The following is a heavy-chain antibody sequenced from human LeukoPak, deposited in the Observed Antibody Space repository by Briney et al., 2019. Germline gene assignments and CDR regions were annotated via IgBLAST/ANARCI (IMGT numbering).Heavy chain of an antibody. Sequence: SQTLSLTCAISGYSVSSNTAAWNWIRQSPSRGLEWLGRTYYRSKWYDDYAVFVKSRIIINPDTSKNQFYLQLNSVTPEDTAVYYCARNNPNSSGWYSFDSWGQGTLVTVSS. CDR2: TYYRSKWYD. CDR1: GYSVSSNTAA. D-gene: IGHD6-19*01. V-gene: IGHV6-1*01. J-gene: IGHJ4*02. CDR3: ARNNPNSSGWYSFDS.